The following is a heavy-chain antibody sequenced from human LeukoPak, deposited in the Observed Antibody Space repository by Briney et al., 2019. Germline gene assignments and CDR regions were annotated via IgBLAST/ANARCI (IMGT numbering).Heavy chain of an antibody. CDR3: ARAREGATIDY. J-gene: IGHJ4*02. Sequence: SEALSLTCTVSGGSISSYYWSWIRQPPGKGLEWIGYIYYSGSTTYNPSLKSRVTISVDTSKNQFSLKLTSVTDADTAVYYCARAREGATIDYWGQGTLVTVSS. CDR1: GGSISSYY. V-gene: IGHV4-59*12. D-gene: IGHD1-26*01. CDR2: IYYSGST.